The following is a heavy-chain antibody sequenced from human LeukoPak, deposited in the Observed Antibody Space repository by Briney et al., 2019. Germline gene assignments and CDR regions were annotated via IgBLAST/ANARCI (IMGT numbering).Heavy chain of an antibody. V-gene: IGHV3-53*01. CDR1: GFTVSSNY. Sequence: PGGSLRLSCAASGFTVSSNYMSWVRQAPGKGLEWVSVIYSGGGTYYADSVKGRFTISRDNSKNTLYLQMNSLRAEDTAVYYCARDTLDLEWLPLTRGFDPWGQGTLVTVSS. D-gene: IGHD3-3*01. CDR2: IYSGGGT. J-gene: IGHJ5*02. CDR3: ARDTLDLEWLPLTRGFDP.